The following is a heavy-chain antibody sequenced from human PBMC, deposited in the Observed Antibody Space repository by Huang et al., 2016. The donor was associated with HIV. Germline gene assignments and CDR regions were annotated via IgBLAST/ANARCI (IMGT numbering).Heavy chain of an antibody. CDR3: ARGYGSGSPYFDL. CDR2: ITSNGGST. V-gene: IGHV3-64*07. CDR1: GFTFNTYA. Sequence: EVQLVESGGGLVQPGGSLRLSCAASGFTFNTYAMNWVRQAPGKGLEYVSGITSNGGSTYHADSGKGRFTISRDNSKNTLFLQMGSLRAEDMAVYYCARGYGSGSPYFDLWGRGTLVTVSS. J-gene: IGHJ2*01. D-gene: IGHD3-10*01.